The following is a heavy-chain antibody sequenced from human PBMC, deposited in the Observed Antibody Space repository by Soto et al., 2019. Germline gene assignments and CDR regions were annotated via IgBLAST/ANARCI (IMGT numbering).Heavy chain of an antibody. J-gene: IGHJ4*02. CDR1: GFTFSSYA. V-gene: IGHV3-23*01. Sequence: GGSLRLSCAASGFTFSSYAMSWVRQAPGKGLEWVSAISGSGGSTYYADSVKGRFTISRDNSKNTLYLQMNSLRAEDTAVYYCRVAKGSSFYYFDYWGQGTLVTVSS. CDR3: RVAKGSSFYYFDY. D-gene: IGHD6-6*01. CDR2: ISGSGGST.